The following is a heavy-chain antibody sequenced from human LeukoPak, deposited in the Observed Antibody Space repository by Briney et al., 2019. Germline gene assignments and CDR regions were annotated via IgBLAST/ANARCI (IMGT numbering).Heavy chain of an antibody. V-gene: IGHV3-53*01. J-gene: IGHJ4*02. Sequence: GGSLRLSCAASGFTVSSNYMSWVRQAPGKGLEWVSVIYSGGSTYYADSVKGRFTISRDNSKNTLYLQMNSLRAEDTAVYYCARDKYSSGPGDFDYWGQGTLVTVSS. CDR1: GFTVSSNY. CDR2: IYSGGST. CDR3: ARDKYSSGPGDFDY. D-gene: IGHD6-19*01.